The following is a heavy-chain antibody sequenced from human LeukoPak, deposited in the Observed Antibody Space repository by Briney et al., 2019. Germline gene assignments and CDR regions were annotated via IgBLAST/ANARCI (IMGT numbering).Heavy chain of an antibody. CDR1: GGSISSYY. CDR3: AREARSGIAADY. CDR2: IYYSGRT. D-gene: IGHD6-13*01. Sequence: TSETLSLTCTVSGGSISSYYWSWIPPPPGKGLEWIGYIYYSGRTNYNPSLKSRVNISVDTSKNQFSLKLSSVAAADTAVYYCAREARSGIAADYWGQGTLVTVSS. J-gene: IGHJ4*02. V-gene: IGHV4-59*01.